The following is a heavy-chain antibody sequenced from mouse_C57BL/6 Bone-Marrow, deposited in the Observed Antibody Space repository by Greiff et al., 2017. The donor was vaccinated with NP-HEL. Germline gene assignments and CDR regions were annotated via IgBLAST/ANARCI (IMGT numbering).Heavy chain of an antibody. V-gene: IGHV1-81*01. CDR2: IYPRSGNT. Sequence: VQGVESGAELARPGASVKLSCKASGYTFTSYGISWVKQRTGQGLEWIGEIYPRSGNTYYTEKFKGKATLTADKSSSTAYMELRSLTSEDSAVYFGAREGQRRLRYYAMDYWGQGTSVTVSS. D-gene: IGHD3-2*02. CDR1: GYTFTSYG. CDR3: AREGQRRLRYYAMDY. J-gene: IGHJ4*01.